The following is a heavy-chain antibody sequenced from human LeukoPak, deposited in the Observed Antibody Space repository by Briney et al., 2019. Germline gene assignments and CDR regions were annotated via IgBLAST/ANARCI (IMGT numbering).Heavy chain of an antibody. Sequence: GGSLRLSCAVSRITFRNAWMSWVRQAPGTELESVARIRSKTEGETKEYAATVKGRFTISRDDSRSRLYLQMNSLKTEDTAVYYCATGVVTGTSRWGQGTLVTVSS. D-gene: IGHD1-1*01. J-gene: IGHJ4*02. CDR2: IRSKTEGETK. V-gene: IGHV3-15*01. CDR3: ATGVVTGTSR. CDR1: RITFRNAW.